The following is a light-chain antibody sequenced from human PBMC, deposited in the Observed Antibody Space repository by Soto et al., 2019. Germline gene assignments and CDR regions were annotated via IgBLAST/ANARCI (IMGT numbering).Light chain of an antibody. J-gene: IGLJ1*01. V-gene: IGLV1-40*01. CDR1: SSNIGAGYD. CDR3: QSYDSSLSGNYV. Sequence: QSVLTQPPSVSGAPGQRVTISCTGSSSNIGAGYDVHWYQQLPGTAPKLLIYGNSNRPSGVPDRFSGSKSGTSAPLAITGLQAEDEADYYCQSYDSSLSGNYVFGTGTKVTV. CDR2: GNS.